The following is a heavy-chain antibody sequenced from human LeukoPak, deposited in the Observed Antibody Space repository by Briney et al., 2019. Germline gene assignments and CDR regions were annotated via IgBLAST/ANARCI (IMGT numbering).Heavy chain of an antibody. CDR2: ISYDGSNK. J-gene: IGHJ6*02. D-gene: IGHD6-19*01. CDR1: GFTFSSYA. Sequence: PGGSLRLSCAASGFTFSSYAMHWVRQAPGKGLEWVAVISYDGSNKYYADSVKGRFTISRDNSKNTLYLQMNSLRAEDTAVYHCARDKVIAVAGTPDYYYYGMDVWGQGTTVTVSS. CDR3: ARDKVIAVAGTPDYYYYGMDV. V-gene: IGHV3-30-3*01.